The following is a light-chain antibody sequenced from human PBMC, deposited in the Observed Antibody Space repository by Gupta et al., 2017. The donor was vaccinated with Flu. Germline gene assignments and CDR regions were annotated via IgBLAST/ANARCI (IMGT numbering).Light chain of an antibody. CDR1: KIGSKI. CDR3: QVWDSSSNNWV. CDR2: DDS. J-gene: IGLJ3*02. Sequence: SYVLTQPPSLSVAPGQTATITCGGNKIGSKIVHWYQQKPGQAPVLVVHDDSDRPPGIPERFSGSNSGTTATLTITRVEAGDEADYYCQVWDSSSNNWVFGGGTKLTVL. V-gene: IGLV3-21*02.